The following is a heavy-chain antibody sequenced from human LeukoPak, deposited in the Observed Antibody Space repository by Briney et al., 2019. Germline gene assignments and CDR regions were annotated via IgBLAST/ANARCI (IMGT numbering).Heavy chain of an antibody. V-gene: IGHV4-38-2*02. Sequence: SETLSLTCTVSGYSISSGYYWGWIRQPPGKGLEWIGSIYYSGSTYYNPSLKSRVTISVDTSKNQFSLKLSSVTAADTAVYYCAAPYSSSSYDYWGQGTLVTVSS. CDR1: GYSISSGYY. J-gene: IGHJ4*02. CDR3: AAPYSSSSYDY. CDR2: IYYSGST. D-gene: IGHD6-6*01.